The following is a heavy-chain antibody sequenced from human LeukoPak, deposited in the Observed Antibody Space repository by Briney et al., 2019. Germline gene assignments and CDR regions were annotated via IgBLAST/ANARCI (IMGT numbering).Heavy chain of an antibody. Sequence: SGGSLRLSCAASGFTVSSYAMSWVRQAPGKGLEWVSAISGSGGSTYYADSVKGRFTISRDNSKNTLYLQMNRLRAEDTAVYYCAKAGWYQSPVDYWGQGTLVTVSS. CDR2: ISGSGGST. D-gene: IGHD6-19*01. CDR3: AKAGWYQSPVDY. CDR1: GFTVSSYA. V-gene: IGHV3-23*01. J-gene: IGHJ4*02.